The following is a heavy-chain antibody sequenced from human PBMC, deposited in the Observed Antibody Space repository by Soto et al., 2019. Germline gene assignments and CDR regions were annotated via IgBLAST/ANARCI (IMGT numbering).Heavy chain of an antibody. J-gene: IGHJ3*02. CDR2: IDPSDSYT. CDR1: GYSFTSYW. CDR3: ATLPRKWELTDVPYAFDI. Sequence: PGESLKISCKGSGYSFTSYWISWVRQMPGKGLEWMGRIDPSDSYTNYSPSFQGHVTISADKSISTAYLQWSSLKASDTAMYYCATLPRKWELTDVPYAFDIWGQGTMVTVSS. V-gene: IGHV5-10-1*01. D-gene: IGHD1-26*01.